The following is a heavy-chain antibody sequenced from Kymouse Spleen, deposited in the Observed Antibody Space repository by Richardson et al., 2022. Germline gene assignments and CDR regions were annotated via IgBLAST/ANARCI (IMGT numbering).Heavy chain of an antibody. CDR2: IYYSGST. CDR1: GGSVSSGSYY. CDR3: ARDQDSSSWYRVYYYGMDV. V-gene: IGHV4-61*01. Sequence: QVQLQESGPGLVKPSETLSLTCTVSGGSVSSGSYYWSWIRQPPGKGLEWIGYIYYSGSTNYNPSLKSRVTISVDTSKNQFSLKLSSVTAADTAVYYCARDQDSSSWYRVYYYGMDVWGQGTTVTVSS. J-gene: IGHJ6*02. D-gene: IGHD6-13*01.